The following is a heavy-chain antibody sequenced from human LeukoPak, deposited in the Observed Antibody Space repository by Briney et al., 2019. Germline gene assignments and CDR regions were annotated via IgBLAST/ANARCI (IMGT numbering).Heavy chain of an antibody. CDR1: GGSISSYY. Sequence: SETLSLTCTVSGGSISSYYWSWIRQPPGKGLEWIGYIYYSGSTNYNPSLKSRVTISVDTSKNQFSLKLSSVTAADTAVYYCARGPSDYWGQGTLVTVSS. V-gene: IGHV4-59*08. CDR3: ARGPSDY. J-gene: IGHJ4*02. CDR2: IYYSGST.